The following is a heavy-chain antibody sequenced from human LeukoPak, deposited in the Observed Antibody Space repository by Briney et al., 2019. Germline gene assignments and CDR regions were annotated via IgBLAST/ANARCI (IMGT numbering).Heavy chain of an antibody. CDR1: GYTVIDNF. CDR2: INPNTGVT. CDR3: ARYTGAAGLFDY. J-gene: IGHJ4*02. Sequence: ASVKVSCKASGYTVIDNFMHWMRQAPGQGLEWMGWINPNTGVTKYAQKFQGRVTMTRDTSISTASMELTNLRSDDTAVFYCARYTGAAGLFDYWGQGTLVTVSS. D-gene: IGHD6-13*01. V-gene: IGHV1-2*02.